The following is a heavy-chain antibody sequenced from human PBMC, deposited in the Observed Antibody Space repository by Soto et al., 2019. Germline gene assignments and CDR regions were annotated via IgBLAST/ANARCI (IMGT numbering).Heavy chain of an antibody. CDR3: ARDYYDSSGYYPSLYYYYGMDV. J-gene: IGHJ6*02. CDR2: IIPIFGTA. V-gene: IGHV1-69*13. D-gene: IGHD3-22*01. CDR1: GGTFSSYA. Sequence: GASVKVSCKASGGTFSSYAISWVRQAPGQGLEWMGGIIPIFGTANYAQKFQGRVTITADESTSTAYMELSSLRSEDTAVYYCARDYYDSSGYYPSLYYYYGMDVWGQGTPVTVYS.